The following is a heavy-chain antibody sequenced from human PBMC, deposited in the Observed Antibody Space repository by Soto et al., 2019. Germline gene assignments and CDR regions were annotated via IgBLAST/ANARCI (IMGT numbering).Heavy chain of an antibody. CDR3: ARAAPIAAALYGMAV. Sequence: GESLKISCKGSGYSFTSYWIGWVRQMPGKGLEWMGIIYPGDSDTRYSPSFQGQVTISADKSISTAYLQWSSLKASDTAMYYCARAAPIAAALYGMAVWGQGTPVTVSS. J-gene: IGHJ6*02. V-gene: IGHV5-51*01. CDR2: IYPGDSDT. CDR1: GYSFTSYW. D-gene: IGHD6-13*01.